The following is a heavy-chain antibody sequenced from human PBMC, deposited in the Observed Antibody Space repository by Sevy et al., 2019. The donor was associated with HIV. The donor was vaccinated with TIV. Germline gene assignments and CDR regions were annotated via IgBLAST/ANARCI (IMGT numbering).Heavy chain of an antibody. D-gene: IGHD1-1*01. Sequence: GESLKISCQGSAYRIFNNWVAWVRQMPGKGLEWMGMIYPGNSDTRYSPPFQGQVTISADKSSGIAYLQWSGLRASDTAIYYGATGAHLPFDGFHVWGLGTKVTVSS. CDR2: IYPGNSDT. V-gene: IGHV5-51*01. CDR1: AYRIFNNW. J-gene: IGHJ3*01. CDR3: ATGAHLPFDGFHV.